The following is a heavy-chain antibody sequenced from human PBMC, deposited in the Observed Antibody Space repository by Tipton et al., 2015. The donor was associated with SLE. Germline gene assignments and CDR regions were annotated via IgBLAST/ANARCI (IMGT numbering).Heavy chain of an antibody. CDR2: INHSGST. D-gene: IGHD6-6*01. CDR1: GGSFSGYY. CDR3: ARGVKQLGDYYYYYMDV. Sequence: TLSLTCAVYGGSFSGYYWSWIRQPPGKGLEWIGEINHSGSTNYNPSPKSRVTISVDTSKNQFSLKLSSVTAADTAVYYCARGVKQLGDYYYYYMDVWGKGTTVTVSS. V-gene: IGHV4-34*01. J-gene: IGHJ6*03.